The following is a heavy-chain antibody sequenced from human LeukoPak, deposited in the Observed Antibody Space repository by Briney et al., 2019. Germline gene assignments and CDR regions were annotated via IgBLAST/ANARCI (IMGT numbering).Heavy chain of an antibody. V-gene: IGHV1-8*03. J-gene: IGHJ4*02. D-gene: IGHD6-19*01. CDR3: ARGSSGWYEDY. Sequence: ASVKVSCKASGYTFTSLDISWVRQANGQGLEWLGWMNPKNGNTGYAQKFRGRVTITRDTSESIAYMELSGLRSDDTAVYYCARGSSGWYEDYWGQGTLVSVSS. CDR2: MNPKNGNT. CDR1: GYTFTSLD.